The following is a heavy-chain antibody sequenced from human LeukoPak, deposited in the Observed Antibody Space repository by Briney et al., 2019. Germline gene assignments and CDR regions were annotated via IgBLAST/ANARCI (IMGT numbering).Heavy chain of an antibody. D-gene: IGHD6-13*01. V-gene: IGHV3-33*01. CDR1: GFTFSSYG. CDR3: ARALPGIAAAGTGFDY. CDR2: IWYDGSNK. Sequence: GGSPRLSCAASGFTFSSYGMHWVRQAPGKGLEWVAVIWYDGSNKYYADSVKGRFTISRDNSKNTLYLQMNSLRAEDTAVYYCARALPGIAAAGTGFDYWGQGTLVTVSS. J-gene: IGHJ4*02.